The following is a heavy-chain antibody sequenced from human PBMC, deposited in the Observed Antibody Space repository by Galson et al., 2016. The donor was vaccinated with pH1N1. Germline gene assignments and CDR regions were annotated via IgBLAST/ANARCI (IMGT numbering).Heavy chain of an antibody. J-gene: IGHJ4*02. D-gene: IGHD6-13*01. CDR3: AKGASAAATLGY. Sequence: SLRLSCAASGFPFSTYGMHWVRQAPGKGLEWLAVISYHGENIHYADSVKGRFTFSRGNSKNTLFLQMSRLRSQDTAVYYCAKGASAAATLGYWGRGTLLTGSS. V-gene: IGHV3-30*18. CDR2: ISYHGENI. CDR1: GFPFSTYG.